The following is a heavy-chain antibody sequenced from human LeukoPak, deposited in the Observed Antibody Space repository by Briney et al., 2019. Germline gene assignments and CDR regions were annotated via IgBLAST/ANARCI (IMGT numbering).Heavy chain of an antibody. CDR1: GGTFSSYA. J-gene: IGHJ5*02. D-gene: IGHD3-10*01. CDR2: IISILGIT. V-gene: IGHV1-69*04. CDR3: ARAFSYGSGSYYNLFNWFDP. Sequence: SVKVSCKASGGTFSSYAISWVRQAPGQGLEWMGRIISILGITNYAQKFQGRVTITADESTSTAYMELSSLRSEDTAVYYCARAFSYGSGSYYNLFNWFDPWGQGTLVTVSS.